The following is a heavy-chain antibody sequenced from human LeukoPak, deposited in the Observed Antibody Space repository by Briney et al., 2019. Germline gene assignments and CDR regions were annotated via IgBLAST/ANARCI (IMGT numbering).Heavy chain of an antibody. Sequence: GESLKISCKGSGYSFTSYWIGWVRQMPGKDLEWMGIIYPDDSDTTYSPSFQGQVTISADKSISTAYLQWSSLKASDTAMYYCARLSRYSSSSAFDYWGQGTLVTVSS. V-gene: IGHV5-51*01. J-gene: IGHJ4*02. D-gene: IGHD6-6*01. CDR3: ARLSRYSSSSAFDY. CDR2: IYPDDSDT. CDR1: GYSFTSYW.